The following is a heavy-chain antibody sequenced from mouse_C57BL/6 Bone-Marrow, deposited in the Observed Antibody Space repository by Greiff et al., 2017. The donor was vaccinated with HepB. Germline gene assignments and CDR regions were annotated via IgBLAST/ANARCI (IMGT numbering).Heavy chain of an antibody. V-gene: IGHV2-2*01. CDR1: GFSLPSYG. D-gene: IGHD2-4*01. CDR3: AGGLRRRGFAY. J-gene: IGHJ3*01. CDR2: IWSGGST. Sequence: QVQLKESGPGLVQPSQSLSITCTASGFSLPSYGVHWVRQSPGKGLEWLGLIWSGGSTDYNAAFISRLSISKDNSKSQVFFKMNSLQADDTAIYYCAGGLRRRGFAYWGQGTLVTVSA.